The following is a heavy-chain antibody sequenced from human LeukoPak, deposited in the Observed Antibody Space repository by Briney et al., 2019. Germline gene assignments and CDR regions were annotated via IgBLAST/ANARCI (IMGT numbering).Heavy chain of an antibody. Sequence: GESLKISCRGSGYAFTFYWIGWVRQMPGKGLEWMGIIYPGDSDTRYSPSFQGQVTISADKSISTAYLQWSSLKASDTAMYYCARVKGLAQFDPWGQGTLVTVSS. J-gene: IGHJ5*02. V-gene: IGHV5-51*01. CDR3: ARVKGLAQFDP. CDR1: GYAFTFYW. CDR2: IYPGDSDT. D-gene: IGHD2-15*01.